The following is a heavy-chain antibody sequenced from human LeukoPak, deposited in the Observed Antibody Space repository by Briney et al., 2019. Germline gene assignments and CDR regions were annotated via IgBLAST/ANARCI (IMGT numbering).Heavy chain of an antibody. J-gene: IGHJ4*02. CDR2: ISYDGRNI. D-gene: IGHD2-2*01. CDR3: AKGPLRGTAAAIDY. V-gene: IGHV3-30*18. Sequence: GRSLRLSCAASGFTFISYGMHWVRQAPGKGLEWVAVISYDGRNIHYPDSVKGRFTISRDISTDTLWLQMDSLRTEDTAVYYCAKGPLRGTAAAIDYWGQGTLVTVSS. CDR1: GFTFISYG.